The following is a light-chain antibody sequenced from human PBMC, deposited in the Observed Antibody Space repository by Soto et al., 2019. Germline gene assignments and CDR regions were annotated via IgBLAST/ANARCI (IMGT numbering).Light chain of an antibody. V-gene: IGLV2-14*01. J-gene: IGLJ1*01. CDR1: NSDVGGYNY. CDR2: EVF. CDR3: SSYTTTNTLHV. Sequence: ALTQPASVSGSPGQSITIPCTGTNSDVGGYNYVSWYQHHPGKAPKLMIYEVFNRPSGVSSRFSGSKSGSTASLTITGLQAEDEADYYCSSYTTTNTLHVFGTGTKVTVL.